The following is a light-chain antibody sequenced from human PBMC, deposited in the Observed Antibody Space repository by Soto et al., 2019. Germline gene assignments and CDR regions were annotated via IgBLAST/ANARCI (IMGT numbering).Light chain of an antibody. V-gene: IGKV3-15*01. CDR2: DTS. CDR3: QRYNNWPLT. CDR1: QGIGDT. J-gene: IGKJ4*01. Sequence: EIIMSQSPATLSVSPGEGATRSCRASQGIGDTLAWYQHKPGQTPRLLIYDTSTRATGVPARFSGSRSGTEFTLTINSLQSEYFAVYYCQRYNNWPLTFGGGTKVDIK.